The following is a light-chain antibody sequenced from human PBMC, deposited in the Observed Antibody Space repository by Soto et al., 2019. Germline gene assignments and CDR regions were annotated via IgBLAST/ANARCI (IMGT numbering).Light chain of an antibody. J-gene: IGLJ1*01. CDR2: DDS. Sequence: SYDRTQPPSVSVAPGQTARITCGGNNVGSKSVQWYQQKAGQAPVLVVYDDSDRPSGIPERFSGSNSGNTATLSIRRVEAGDEADYYCQVWDTTTDHCVFGTGTKVTVL. V-gene: IGLV3-21*02. CDR1: NVGSKS. CDR3: QVWDTTTDHCV.